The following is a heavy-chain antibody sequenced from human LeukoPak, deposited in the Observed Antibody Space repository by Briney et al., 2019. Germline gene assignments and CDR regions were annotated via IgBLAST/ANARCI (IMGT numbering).Heavy chain of an antibody. CDR1: GFTFDDYA. Sequence: PGGSLRLSCAASGFTFDDYAMHWVRQAPGKGLVWVSRIDSDGSSTIYADSVKGRFTISRDNTKNSLYLQMNSLRVEDTAVYYCARDNHYHIDVWGKGTTVTISS. V-gene: IGHV3-74*01. CDR2: IDSDGSST. CDR3: ARDNHYHIDV. J-gene: IGHJ6*03.